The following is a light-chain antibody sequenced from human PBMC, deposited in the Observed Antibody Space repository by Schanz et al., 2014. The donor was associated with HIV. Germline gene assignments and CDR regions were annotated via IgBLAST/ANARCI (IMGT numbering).Light chain of an antibody. CDR2: EVN. CDR3: SSFAGNNKLL. V-gene: IGLV2-8*01. J-gene: IGLJ2*01. CDR1: SSDVGGYYY. Sequence: QSALTQPPSASGSPGQSVNISCTGTSSDVGGYYYVSWYQQHPGKAPKLMIYEVNKRPSGVPNRFSGSKSGNTASLTVSGLQADDEADYYCSSFAGNNKLLFGGGTKLTVL.